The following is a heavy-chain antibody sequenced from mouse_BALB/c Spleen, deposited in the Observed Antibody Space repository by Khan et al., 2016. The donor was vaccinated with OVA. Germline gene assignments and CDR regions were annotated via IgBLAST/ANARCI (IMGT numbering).Heavy chain of an antibody. CDR2: IYPGSGST. J-gene: IGHJ3*01. CDR3: ARGGYSVFAY. V-gene: IGHV1-77*01. D-gene: IGHD1-1*01. CDR1: GYTFTDYV. Sequence: QVQLQQSGPELVKPGASVKMSCKASGYTFTDYVINWVKQRTGQGLEWIGDIYPGSGSTYYNEKLKGKAKLTADKSSNTAYMQLSSLTFEDSAVSFCARGGYSVFAYWGQGTLVTVSA.